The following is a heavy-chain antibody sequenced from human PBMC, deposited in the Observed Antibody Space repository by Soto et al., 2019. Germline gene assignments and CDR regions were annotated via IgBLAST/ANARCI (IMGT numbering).Heavy chain of an antibody. D-gene: IGHD3-10*01. J-gene: IGHJ4*02. Sequence: QITLKESGPTLVKPTQTLTLTCTFSGFSLSTSGVGVGWIRQPPGKALEWLALIYWDDDKRYSPSLKSRLTIPKDTSKIHVVLTMTKMDPVDTATYYCAQSGAMVRGVMITDYFDYWGQGTLVTVSS. CDR3: AQSGAMVRGVMITDYFDY. V-gene: IGHV2-5*02. CDR2: IYWDDDK. CDR1: GFSLSTSGVG.